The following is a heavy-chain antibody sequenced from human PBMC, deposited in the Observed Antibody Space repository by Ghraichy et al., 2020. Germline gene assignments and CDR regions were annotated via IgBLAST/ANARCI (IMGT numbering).Heavy chain of an antibody. Sequence: GGSLRLSCAASGFTLSRYWMHWVRQAPGKGLVWVSRINSGGSSTIYADSVKGRFTISRDNAKNTLYLQMNSLRVDDTAVYYCAREYCSGGSCYFGTGGSHFDYWGQGTLVTVSS. CDR3: AREYCSGGSCYFGTGGSHFDY. V-gene: IGHV3-74*01. CDR1: GFTLSRYW. D-gene: IGHD2-15*01. CDR2: INSGGSST. J-gene: IGHJ4*02.